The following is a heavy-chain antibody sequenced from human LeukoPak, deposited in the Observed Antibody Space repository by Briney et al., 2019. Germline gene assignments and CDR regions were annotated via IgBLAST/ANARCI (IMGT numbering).Heavy chain of an antibody. CDR2: INPNSGGT. Sequence: ASVKVSCKASGYTFTGYYMHWVRQAPGQGLEWMGWINPNSGGTNYAQKFQGRVTMTRDTSISTAYMELSRLRSDDTAVYYCARDRGYSGSPPGAFDIWGQGTMVTVSS. V-gene: IGHV1-2*02. CDR1: GYTFTGYY. D-gene: IGHD1-26*01. CDR3: ARDRGYSGSPPGAFDI. J-gene: IGHJ3*02.